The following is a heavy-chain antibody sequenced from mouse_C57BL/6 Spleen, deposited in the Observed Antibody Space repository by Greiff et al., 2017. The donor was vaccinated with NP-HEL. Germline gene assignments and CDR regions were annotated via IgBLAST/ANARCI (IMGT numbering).Heavy chain of an antibody. Sequence: EVHLVESGGGLVKPGGSLKLSCAASGFTFSDYGMHWVRQAPEKGLEWVAYISSGSSTIYYADTVKGRFTISRDNAKNTLFLQMTSLRSEDTAMYYCARGYYGNYGGFAYWGQGTLVTVSA. CDR2: ISSGSSTI. D-gene: IGHD2-1*01. J-gene: IGHJ3*01. CDR3: ARGYYGNYGGFAY. V-gene: IGHV5-17*01. CDR1: GFTFSDYG.